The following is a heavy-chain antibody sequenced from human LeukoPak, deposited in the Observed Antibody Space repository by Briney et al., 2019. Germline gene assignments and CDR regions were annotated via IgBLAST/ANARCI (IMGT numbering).Heavy chain of an antibody. CDR1: GGSFSGYY. CDR2: INHSGST. J-gene: IGHJ6*02. CDR3: ARGRLVSSGYYYHYYYGMDV. Sequence: SETLSLTCAVYGGSFSGYYWSWIRQPPGKGLEWIGEINHSGSTNYNPSLKSRVTISVDTSKNQFSLKLSSVTAADTAVYYRARGRLVSSGYYYHYYYGMDVWGQGTTVTVSS. V-gene: IGHV4-34*01. D-gene: IGHD3-22*01.